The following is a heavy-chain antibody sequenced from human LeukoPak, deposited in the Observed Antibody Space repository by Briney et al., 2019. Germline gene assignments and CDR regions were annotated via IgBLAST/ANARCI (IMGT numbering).Heavy chain of an antibody. CDR2: IRSKANSYAT. V-gene: IGHV3-73*01. Sequence: PGGSLKLSCAASGFTFSGSAMHWVCQASGKGLEWVGRIRSKANSYATAYAASVKGRFTISRDDSKNTAYLQMNSLKTEDTAVYYCTRHGDIVVVPAAISYYYYGMDVWGKGTTVTVSS. D-gene: IGHD2-2*01. CDR1: GFTFSGSA. J-gene: IGHJ6*04. CDR3: TRHGDIVVVPAAISYYYYGMDV.